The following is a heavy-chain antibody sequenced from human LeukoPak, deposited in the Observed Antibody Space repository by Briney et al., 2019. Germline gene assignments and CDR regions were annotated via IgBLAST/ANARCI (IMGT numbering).Heavy chain of an antibody. CDR1: GFTFGDYW. D-gene: IGHD6-13*01. Sequence: GGSLRLCCVGSGFTFGDYWMSWVRQTPGKGPEWVANIKQDGSEKYYVESVKGRFTISRDNAEKSLFLQMNSLRAEDTALYYCARDPTAAGADYWGQGTLVTVSS. J-gene: IGHJ4*02. V-gene: IGHV3-7*01. CDR2: IKQDGSEK. CDR3: ARDPTAAGADY.